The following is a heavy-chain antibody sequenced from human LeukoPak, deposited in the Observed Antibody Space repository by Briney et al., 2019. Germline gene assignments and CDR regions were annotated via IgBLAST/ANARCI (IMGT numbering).Heavy chain of an antibody. CDR3: ARESEQWLGRD. CDR1: GDSVSTNIAA. D-gene: IGHD6-19*01. Sequence: SQTLSLTCAISGDSVSTNIAAWNWISHSPSRSLEWLGGTYYRSKWYNDYAVSVKSRITNNPDTSKTQFSLQLNSVTPEDTAVYYCARESEQWLGRDWGQGTLVTVSS. J-gene: IGHJ4*02. V-gene: IGHV6-1*01. CDR2: TYYRSKWYN.